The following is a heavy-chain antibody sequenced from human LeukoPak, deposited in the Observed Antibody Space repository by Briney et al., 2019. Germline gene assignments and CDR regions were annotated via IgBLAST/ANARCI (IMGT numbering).Heavy chain of an antibody. CDR3: AKADSPHYYYYYGMDV. CDR2: ISYDGSNK. J-gene: IGHJ6*02. V-gene: IGHV3-30*18. D-gene: IGHD2-15*01. Sequence: GGSLRLSCAASGFTFSSYAMHWVRQAPGKGLEWVALISYDGSNKYYADSVKGRFTISRDNSKNTLYLQMNSLRAEDTAVYYCAKADSPHYYYYYGMDVWGQGTTVTVSS. CDR1: GFTFSSYA.